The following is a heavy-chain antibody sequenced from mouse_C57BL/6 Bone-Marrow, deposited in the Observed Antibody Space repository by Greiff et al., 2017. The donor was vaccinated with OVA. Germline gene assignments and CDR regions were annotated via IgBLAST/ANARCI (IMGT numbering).Heavy chain of an antibody. V-gene: IGHV1-50*01. CDR1: GYTFTSYW. CDR3: ASSVVAHGYFAV. D-gene: IGHD1-1*01. CDR2: IDPCDSYT. J-gene: IGHJ1*03. Sequence: LQQPGAELVKPGASVKLSCKASGYTFTSYWMQWVKQRPGQGLEWIGEIDPCDSYTNYNPKFKGKATLTVDTSSSTAYMQLSSLTSEDSAVYYCASSVVAHGYFAVWGTGTTVTVTS.